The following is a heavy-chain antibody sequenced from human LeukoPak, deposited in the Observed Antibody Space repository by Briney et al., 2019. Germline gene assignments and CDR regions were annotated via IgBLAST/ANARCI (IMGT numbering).Heavy chain of an antibody. D-gene: IGHD2-21*01. CDR2: IRNKANNYTT. CDR3: TRACGGDCFDY. Sequence: GGSLRLSCAASGFTFSDHYMDWVRQAPGRGLEWVGRIRNKANNYTTEYAASVKGRFTFLRDDSKNTAYLQMNSLRTEDTAVYYCTRACGGDCFDYWGQGTLVTVSS. V-gene: IGHV3-72*01. CDR1: GFTFSDHY. J-gene: IGHJ4*02.